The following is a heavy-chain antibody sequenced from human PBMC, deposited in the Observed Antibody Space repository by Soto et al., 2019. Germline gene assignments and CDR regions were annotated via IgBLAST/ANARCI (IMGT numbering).Heavy chain of an antibody. Sequence: ASVKVSCKASQYTFTNYCVHWVRQAPGQGLEWMGVINPSGGNSKYAQRFRGRVTMTRDTSTSTVYMDLRSLRPDDTAVYFCARVLYDTDCVKGAEEYHYLGRDHWGRGTTVTVS. CDR1: QYTFTNYC. CDR2: INPSGGNS. CDR3: ARVLYDTDCVKGAEEYHYLGRDH. D-gene: IGHD3-16*01. J-gene: IGHJ6*02. V-gene: IGHV1-46*01.